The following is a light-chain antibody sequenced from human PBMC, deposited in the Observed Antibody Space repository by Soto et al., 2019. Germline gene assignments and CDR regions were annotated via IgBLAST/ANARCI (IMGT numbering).Light chain of an antibody. V-gene: IGLV2-18*01. CDR1: STDFVGYNR. CDR2: EVS. Sequence: QSALTQPPSVSGSPGQSVTISCTGTSTDFVGYNRVSWYQHPPGTSPKLMIYEVSKRPSWVPDRFSWSKSGNTASLTISGLQAADEADYYCSLYTSENAYVFGTGTKVTVL. J-gene: IGLJ1*01. CDR3: SLYTSENAYV.